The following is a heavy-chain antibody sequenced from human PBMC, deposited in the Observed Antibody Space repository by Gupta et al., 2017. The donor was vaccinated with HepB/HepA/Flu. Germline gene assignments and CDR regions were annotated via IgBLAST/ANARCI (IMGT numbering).Heavy chain of an antibody. Sequence: EVQLVESGGGLVKPGGSLRISCAASGFTFSSYSMNWVRQAPGKGLEWVSSISGSRSYIHYSDSVQGRLIISRDNAKNSLYLQMNSLIAEDTAVYYCARDLDCSSASCYSYFDRWGRGTLVTVSS. CDR1: GFTFSSYS. CDR3: ARDLDCSSASCYSYFDR. J-gene: IGHJ2*01. CDR2: ISGSRSYI. D-gene: IGHD2-2*02. V-gene: IGHV3-21*01.